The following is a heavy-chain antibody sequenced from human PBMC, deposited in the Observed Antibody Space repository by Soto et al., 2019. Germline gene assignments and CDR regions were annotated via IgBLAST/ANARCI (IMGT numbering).Heavy chain of an antibody. CDR1: VGSISSGSYY. D-gene: IGHD3-3*01. Sequence: SETLSLTCTVFVGSISSGSYYWTWIRQHPGKGLEWIGYIRYSGTTLYNPSLKSRLTISLDTSQNQFSLMLSSVTAADTAVYYCARGWIIVDFWSGPYYYGMDVWGQGTTVTVSS. CDR3: ARGWIIVDFWSGPYYYGMDV. J-gene: IGHJ6*02. V-gene: IGHV4-31*03. CDR2: IRYSGTT.